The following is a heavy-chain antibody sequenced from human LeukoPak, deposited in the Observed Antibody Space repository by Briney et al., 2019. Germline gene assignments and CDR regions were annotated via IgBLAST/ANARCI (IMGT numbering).Heavy chain of an antibody. Sequence: SETLSLTCTVSGGSISSSSYYWGWIRQPPGKGPEWIGSIYYSGSTYYNPSLKSRVTISVDTSKNQFSLKLSSVTAADTAVYYCARLGGRWLHFDYWGQGTLVTVSS. J-gene: IGHJ4*02. CDR2: IYYSGST. V-gene: IGHV4-39*01. CDR3: ARLGGRWLHFDY. CDR1: GGSISSSSYY. D-gene: IGHD5-24*01.